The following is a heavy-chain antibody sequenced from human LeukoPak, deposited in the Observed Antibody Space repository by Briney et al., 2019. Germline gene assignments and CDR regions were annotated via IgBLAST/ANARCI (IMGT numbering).Heavy chain of an antibody. CDR2: ISAYNGNA. CDR3: ARDGSIAARGRYYYYMDV. J-gene: IGHJ6*03. CDR1: GGTFSSYA. D-gene: IGHD6-6*01. Sequence: ASVKVSCKASGGTFSSYAISWVRQAPGQGLEWMGWISAYNGNANYAQKLQGRVTMTTDTSTSTAYMELRSLRSDDTAVYYCARDGSIAARGRYYYYMDVWGKGTTVTVSS. V-gene: IGHV1-18*01.